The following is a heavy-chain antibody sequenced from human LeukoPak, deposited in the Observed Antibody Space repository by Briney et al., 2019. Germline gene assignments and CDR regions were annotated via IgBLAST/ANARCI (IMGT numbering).Heavy chain of an antibody. CDR1: GYTFTGYY. CDR3: ARDSGGSFNYYYFDY. D-gene: IGHD1-26*01. V-gene: IGHV1-2*02. Sequence: ASVKVSCKASGYTFTGYYMHWVRQAPGQGLEWMGWINPNSGGTNYAQKFQGRVTMTRDTSTSTAYMELSRLRSDDTAVYYCARDSGGSFNYYYFDYWGQGTLVTVSS. J-gene: IGHJ4*02. CDR2: INPNSGGT.